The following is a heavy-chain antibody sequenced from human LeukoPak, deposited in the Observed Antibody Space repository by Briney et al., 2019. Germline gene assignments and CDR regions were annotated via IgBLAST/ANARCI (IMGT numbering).Heavy chain of an antibody. CDR2: INHSGST. J-gene: IGHJ4*02. D-gene: IGHD5-18*01. Sequence: SETLSLTCAVYGGSLSGYYWSWIRQPPGKGLEWIGEINHSGSTNYNPSLKSRVTISVDTSKNQFSLKLSSVTAADTAVYYCARDRGYSYGYWSIWGQGTLVTVSS. CDR1: GGSLSGYY. V-gene: IGHV4-34*01. CDR3: ARDRGYSYGYWSI.